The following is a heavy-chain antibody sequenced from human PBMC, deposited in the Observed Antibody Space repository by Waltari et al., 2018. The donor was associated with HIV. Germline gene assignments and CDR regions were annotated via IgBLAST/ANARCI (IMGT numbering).Heavy chain of an antibody. V-gene: IGHV3-48*04. CDR2: IRSDSDAI. CDR3: ASRRRFFDY. CDR1: GFTFNSYS. J-gene: IGHJ4*02. Sequence: EVQLVESGGGLVQPGGSLRLSCVASGFTFNSYSMNWVRQAPGKGLEWVSYIRSDSDAIYYADSVKGRFTISRDNAKNSLYLQMNSLRAEDTAVYYCASRRRFFDYWGQGTLVTVSS.